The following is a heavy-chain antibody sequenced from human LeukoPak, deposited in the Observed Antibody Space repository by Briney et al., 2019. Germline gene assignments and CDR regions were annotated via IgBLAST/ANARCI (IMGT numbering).Heavy chain of an antibody. CDR2: IGTAGDT. J-gene: IGHJ4*02. CDR3: ARVSHSSSWYDY. D-gene: IGHD6-13*01. Sequence: PGGSLRLSCAASGFTFSSYDMHWVRHATGKGLEWVSAIGTAGDTYYPGSVKGRFTISRENAKNSLYLQMNSLRAGDTAVYYCARVSHSSSWYDYWGQGTLVTVSS. CDR1: GFTFSSYD. V-gene: IGHV3-13*01.